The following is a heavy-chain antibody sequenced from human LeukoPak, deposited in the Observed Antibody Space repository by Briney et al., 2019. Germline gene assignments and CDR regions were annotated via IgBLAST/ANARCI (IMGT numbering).Heavy chain of an antibody. CDR1: GGSFSGYY. CDR3: ARRPYSSSWYRVDAFDI. CDR2: INHSGST. Sequence: SETLSLTSAVYGGSFSGYYWSWIRQPPGKGLEWIGEINHSGSTNYNPSLKSRVTISVDTSKNQFSLKLSSVTAADTAVYYCARRPYSSSWYRVDAFDIWGQGTMVTVSS. J-gene: IGHJ3*02. V-gene: IGHV4-34*01. D-gene: IGHD6-13*01.